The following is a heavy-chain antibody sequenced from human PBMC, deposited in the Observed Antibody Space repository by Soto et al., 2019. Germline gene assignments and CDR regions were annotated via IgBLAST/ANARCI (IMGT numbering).Heavy chain of an antibody. D-gene: IGHD5-18*01. CDR3: ARGMAAMVTFPYYYGMDV. CDR1: GGTFSSYA. CDR2: IIPIFGTA. V-gene: IGHV1-69*13. J-gene: IGHJ6*02. Sequence: SVKVSCKASGGTFSSYAISWVRQAPGQGLEWMGGIIPIFGTANYAQKFQGRVTITADESTSTAYMELSSLRSEDTAVYYCARGMAAMVTFPYYYGMDVWGQGTTVTVSS.